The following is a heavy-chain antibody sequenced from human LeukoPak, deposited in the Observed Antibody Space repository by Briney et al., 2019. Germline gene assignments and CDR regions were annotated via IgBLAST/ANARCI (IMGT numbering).Heavy chain of an antibody. Sequence: GGSLRLSCAASGFTFGSSWMAWVRQVPGEGLEWVANIKYDGSEKYYVDSVKGRFTISRDNAENSVFLQMSGLRAEDTAVYYCARDQSGSLDYWGQGTLVTVSS. CDR1: GFTFGSSW. V-gene: IGHV3-7*01. CDR3: ARDQSGSLDY. D-gene: IGHD1-26*01. CDR2: IKYDGSEK. J-gene: IGHJ4*02.